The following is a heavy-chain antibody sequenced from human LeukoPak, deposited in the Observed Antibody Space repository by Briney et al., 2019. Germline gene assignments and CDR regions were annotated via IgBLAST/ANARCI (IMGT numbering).Heavy chain of an antibody. Sequence: SETLPLTCAVYGGSFSGYYWSWIRQPPGKGLEWIGEINHSGSTNYNPSLKSRVTISVDTSKNQFSLKLSSVTAADTAVYYCARQGIRYCGSAGSGYYLYWGQGTLVTVSS. CDR3: ARQGIRYCGSAGSGYYLY. D-gene: IGHD3-22*01. J-gene: IGHJ4*02. V-gene: IGHV4-34*01. CDR1: GGSFSGYY. CDR2: INHSGST.